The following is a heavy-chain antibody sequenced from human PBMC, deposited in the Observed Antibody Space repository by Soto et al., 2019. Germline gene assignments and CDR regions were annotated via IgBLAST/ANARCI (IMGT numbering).Heavy chain of an antibody. V-gene: IGHV1-69*06. Sequence: QVQLVQSGAEAKKPGSSVKVSCKTSGVTFSSYAISWVRQAPGQGLEWMGGIVPLFRTTNYAQKLQGRVTITADTYTYTVYMELSGLRSGDTAVYYCARGGYSSTWSNLLDRSGLDVWGQGTTVTVSS. J-gene: IGHJ6*02. CDR2: IVPLFRTT. D-gene: IGHD6-13*01. CDR3: ARGGYSSTWSNLLDRSGLDV. CDR1: GVTFSSYA.